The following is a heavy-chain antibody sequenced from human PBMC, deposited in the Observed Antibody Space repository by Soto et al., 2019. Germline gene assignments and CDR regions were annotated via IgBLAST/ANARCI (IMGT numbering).Heavy chain of an antibody. Sequence: DAQLVESGGGLVQPGRSLRLSCVGSGFIFDDFAIHWVRQAPGKGLEWVSGISWNSDSIGYADSVKGRFTISRDNAKNALYLRMNSLRVEVTALYCCTKVGGLYDFWSGPLHFDLWGQGTLVTVSS. CDR3: TKVGGLYDFWSGPLHFDL. V-gene: IGHV3-9*01. CDR1: GFIFDDFA. D-gene: IGHD3-3*01. CDR2: ISWNSDSI. J-gene: IGHJ4*02.